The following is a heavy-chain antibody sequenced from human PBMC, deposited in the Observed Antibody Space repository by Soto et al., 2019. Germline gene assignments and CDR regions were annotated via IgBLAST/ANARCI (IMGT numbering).Heavy chain of an antibody. CDR2: IWYDGSDK. CDR1: GFSFSTYG. J-gene: IGHJ6*03. Sequence: GSLRLSCAASGFSFSTYGMHWVRQAPGKGLEWVALIWYDGSDKFFADSVKGRFTISRDNSKNTLYLQMNSLRAEDTAVYYCARGRHSYYYMDVWGNGTTVTVSS. CDR3: ARGRHSYYYMDV. V-gene: IGHV3-33*01.